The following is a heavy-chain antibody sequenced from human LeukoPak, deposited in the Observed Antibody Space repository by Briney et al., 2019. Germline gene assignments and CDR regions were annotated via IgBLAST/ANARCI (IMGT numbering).Heavy chain of an antibody. D-gene: IGHD3-22*01. CDR2: IVVGSGNT. V-gene: IGHV1-58*02. Sequence: ASVKVSCKASGFTFTSSAMQWVRQARGQRLEWIGWIVVGSGNTNYAQKFQERVTITRDMSTSTAYMELSSLRSEDTAVYYCAADLTYYDSSGPTPYYWGQGTLGTVSS. CDR3: AADLTYYDSSGPTPYY. CDR1: GFTFTSSA. J-gene: IGHJ4*02.